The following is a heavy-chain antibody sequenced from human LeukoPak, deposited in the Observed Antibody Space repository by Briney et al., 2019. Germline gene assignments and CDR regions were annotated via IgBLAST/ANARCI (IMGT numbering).Heavy chain of an antibody. J-gene: IGHJ5*02. CDR1: GGSFSGYY. CDR3: ARGYVVPAAKLRFDP. Sequence: SETLSLTCAVYGGSFSGYYWSWIRQPPGKGLEWIGEINHSGSTNYNPSLKSRVTISVDTSKNQFSLKLSSVTAADTAVYYCARGYVVPAAKLRFDPWGQGTLVTVSS. CDR2: INHSGST. D-gene: IGHD2-2*01. V-gene: IGHV4-34*01.